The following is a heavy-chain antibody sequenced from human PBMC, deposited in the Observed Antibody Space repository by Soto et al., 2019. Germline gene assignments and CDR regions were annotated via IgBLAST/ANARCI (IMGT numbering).Heavy chain of an antibody. CDR1: GYTFTGYY. V-gene: IGHV1-2*02. Sequence: ASVKVSCKASGYTFTGYYMHWVRQAPGQGLEWMGWINPNSGGTNYAQKFQGRVTMTRDTSISTAYMELSRLRSDDTAVYYCAKSAYYYSSSWEDYSGQGTLVTVS. J-gene: IGHJ4*02. CDR2: INPNSGGT. D-gene: IGHD6-13*01. CDR3: AKSAYYYSSSWEDY.